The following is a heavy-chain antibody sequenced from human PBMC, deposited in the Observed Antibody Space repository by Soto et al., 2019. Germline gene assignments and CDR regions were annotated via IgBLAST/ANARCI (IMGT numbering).Heavy chain of an antibody. CDR1: GFTFSSYA. D-gene: IGHD3-3*01. CDR2: ISGSGGST. CDR3: ARGPLKYYDFWSGYSIFDY. Sequence: EVQLLESGGGLVQPGGSLRLSCAASGFTFSSYAMSWVRQAPGKGLEWVSAISGSGGSTYYADSVKGRFTISRDNAKNSLYLQMNSLRAEDTAVYYCARGPLKYYDFWSGYSIFDYWGQGTLVTVSS. J-gene: IGHJ4*02. V-gene: IGHV3-23*01.